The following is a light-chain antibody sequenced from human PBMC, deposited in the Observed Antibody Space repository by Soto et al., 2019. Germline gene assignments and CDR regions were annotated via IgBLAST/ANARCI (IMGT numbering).Light chain of an antibody. V-gene: IGKV3-20*01. CDR3: QQYAYEPLT. Sequence: EIVLTQSPGTLSLSPGEGATLSCRASQTVGKNYLAWYKQKPGQAPRLLIYDASSRATGIPDRFSGSGSATDFTLTISRLEPEDFAVYYCQQYAYEPLTFGGGTKVEIK. J-gene: IGKJ4*01. CDR2: DAS. CDR1: QTVGKNY.